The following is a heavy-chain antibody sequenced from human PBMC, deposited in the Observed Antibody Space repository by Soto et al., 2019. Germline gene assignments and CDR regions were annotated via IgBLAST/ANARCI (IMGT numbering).Heavy chain of an antibody. V-gene: IGHV4-59*01. CDR2: IYYSGST. CDR3: ARATYSGYDYGMDV. CDR1: GGSISSYY. D-gene: IGHD5-12*01. Sequence: AATLSLTCTFSGGSISSYYWSWIRQPPGKGLEWIGYIYYSGSTNYNPSLKSRVTISVDTSKNQFSLKLSSVTAADTAVYYCARATYSGYDYGMDVWGQGTTVNVSS. J-gene: IGHJ6*02.